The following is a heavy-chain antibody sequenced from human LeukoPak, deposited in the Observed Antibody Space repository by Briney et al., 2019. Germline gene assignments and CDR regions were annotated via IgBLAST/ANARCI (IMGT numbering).Heavy chain of an antibody. J-gene: IGHJ4*02. CDR3: ATDESGAIDY. Sequence: PSETLSLTCAVYGGSFSGYYRSWIRQPPGKGLEWIGEINHSGSTNYNPSLKKRVTISVETSKNQFSLKLSSVTAADTAVYYCATDESGAIDYWGQGPLVTVSS. CDR2: INHSGST. CDR1: GGSFSGYY. V-gene: IGHV4-34*01.